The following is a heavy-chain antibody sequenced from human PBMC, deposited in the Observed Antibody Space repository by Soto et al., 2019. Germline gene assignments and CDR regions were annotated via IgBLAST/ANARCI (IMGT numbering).Heavy chain of an antibody. CDR3: AKVPLAMSIGFDY. CDR2: INSDGSST. Sequence: EVQLVQSGGQLVQPGGSLRLSCAASGFTFSNYWMHWVRQAPGKGLVWVSRINSDGSSTTYADSVKGRFTISRDNAKNTLYLQMSSLRAEDTAVYYCAKVPLAMSIGFDYWGQGTLVTVSS. V-gene: IGHV3-74*01. CDR1: GFTFSNYW. J-gene: IGHJ4*02. D-gene: IGHD2-2*01.